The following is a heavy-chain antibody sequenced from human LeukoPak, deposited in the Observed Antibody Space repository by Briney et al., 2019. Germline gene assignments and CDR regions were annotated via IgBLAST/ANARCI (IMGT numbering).Heavy chain of an antibody. CDR1: GFTFSSYS. CDR2: ISSSSSYI. Sequence: GGSLRLSCAASGFTFSSYSMNWVRQAPGKGLEWVSSISSSSSYIYYADSVKGRFTISRDNAKNSLYLQMNSLRAEDTAVYYCARDRKYQLLPPAFDIWGQGTMVTVSS. CDR3: ARDRKYQLLPPAFDI. J-gene: IGHJ3*02. D-gene: IGHD2-2*01. V-gene: IGHV3-21*01.